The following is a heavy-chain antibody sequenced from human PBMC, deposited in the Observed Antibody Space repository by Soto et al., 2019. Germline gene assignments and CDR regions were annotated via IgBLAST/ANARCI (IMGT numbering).Heavy chain of an antibody. CDR1: GYTFTSYG. CDR3: AFFNPSSGSYAPPAPYFDF. D-gene: IGHD1-26*01. CDR2: ISAYNGNT. Sequence: ASVKVSCKASGYTFTSYGISWVRQAPGQGLEWMGWISAYNGNTNYAQKLQGRVTMTTDTSTSTANMELRSLRRNDTAVYYGAFFNPSSGSYAPPAPYFDFWGQGTLVTVSS. J-gene: IGHJ4*02. V-gene: IGHV1-18*01.